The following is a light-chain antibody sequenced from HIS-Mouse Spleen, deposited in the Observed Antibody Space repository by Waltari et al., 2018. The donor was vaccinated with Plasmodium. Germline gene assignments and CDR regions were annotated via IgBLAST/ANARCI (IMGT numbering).Light chain of an antibody. CDR1: QGISSY. Sequence: DIQLTQYPSFLSAPVGDRVTITCRASQGISSYLAWYQQKPGKAPKLLIYAASTLQSGVPSSFSGSGSGTEFTLTISSLQPEDFATYYCQQLNSYPLTFGGGTKVEIK. J-gene: IGKJ4*01. CDR2: AAS. V-gene: IGKV1-9*01. CDR3: QQLNSYPLT.